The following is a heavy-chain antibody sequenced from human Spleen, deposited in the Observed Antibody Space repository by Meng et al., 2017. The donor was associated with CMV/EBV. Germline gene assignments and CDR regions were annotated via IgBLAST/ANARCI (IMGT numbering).Heavy chain of an antibody. J-gene: IGHJ4*02. CDR1: GVRFSDYF. CDR2: ISGAGAL. V-gene: IGHV3-11*04. CDR3: ARAVAGTLEYFYY. Sequence: GESLKISCAASGVRFSDYFMTWIRQAPGKGLEWVSYISGAGALDYADSVRGRFTISRDNAKNSVFLQMNSLRVEDTALYYCARAVAGTLEYFYYWGQGTLVTVSS. D-gene: IGHD6-19*01.